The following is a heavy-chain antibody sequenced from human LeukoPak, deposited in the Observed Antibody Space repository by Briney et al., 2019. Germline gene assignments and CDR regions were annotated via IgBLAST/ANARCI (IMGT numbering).Heavy chain of an antibody. CDR2: INPNSGGT. D-gene: IGHD3-10*01. J-gene: IGHJ3*02. V-gene: IGHV1-2*02. CDR3: ARAPLLLWFGELLYDAFDI. CDR1: GYTFTVYY. Sequence: GASVKVSCKASGYTFTVYYMHWVRQAPGQGLEWMGWINPNSGGTNYAQKFQGRVTMTRDTSISTAYMELSRLRSDDTAVYYCARAPLLLWFGELLYDAFDIWGQGTMVTVSS.